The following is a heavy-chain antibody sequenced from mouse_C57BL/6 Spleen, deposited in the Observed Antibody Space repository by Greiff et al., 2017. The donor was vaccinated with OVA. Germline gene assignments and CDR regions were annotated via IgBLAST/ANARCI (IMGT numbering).Heavy chain of an antibody. CDR2: IDPSDGYT. V-gene: IGHV1-59*01. CDR3: ARYGATVVAYYFDD. CDR1: GYTFTSYW. J-gene: IGHJ2*01. D-gene: IGHD1-1*01. Sequence: VQLQQPGAELVRPGTSVKLSCTASGYTFTSYWMHWVKQRPGQGLEWIGVIDPSDGYTNYNQKFKGKATLTVDTSSITAYMQLSSLTSEDSAVYACARYGATVVAYYFDDWGKGTTVTVAS.